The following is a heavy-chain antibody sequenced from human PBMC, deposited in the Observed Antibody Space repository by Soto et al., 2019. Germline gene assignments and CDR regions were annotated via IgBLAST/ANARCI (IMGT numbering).Heavy chain of an antibody. CDR3: ARGVILWELSPYHSDY. CDR2: IRSKAYGATT. CDR1: GFTFGAYP. D-gene: IGHD1-7*01. Sequence: PGGSLRLSCSASGFTFGAYPVSWFRQAPGKGLQWVGFIRSKAYGATTEFAASVRGRFTISRDDSISIAYLQMNSLNSEDTAVYFCARGVILWELSPYHSDYWGQGTLVTVSS. J-gene: IGHJ4*02. V-gene: IGHV3-49*03.